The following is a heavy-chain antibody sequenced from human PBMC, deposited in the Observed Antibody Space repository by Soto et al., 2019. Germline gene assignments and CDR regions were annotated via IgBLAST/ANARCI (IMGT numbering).Heavy chain of an antibody. CDR3: ARAAIETYYFSYYYMDV. Sequence: EVQLVESGGGLVQPGGSLRLSCAASGFTVSSNYMSWVRQAPGKGLEWVSVIYSGGSTYYADSVKGRFTISRHNSKNTLYLQMNSLRAEDTAVYYCARAAIETYYFSYYYMDVWGKGPTVTVSS. CDR1: GFTVSSNY. J-gene: IGHJ6*03. V-gene: IGHV3-53*04. CDR2: IYSGGST.